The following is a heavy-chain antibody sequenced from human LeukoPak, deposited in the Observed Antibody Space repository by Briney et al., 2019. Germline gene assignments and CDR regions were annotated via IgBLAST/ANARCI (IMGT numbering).Heavy chain of an antibody. V-gene: IGHV3-30*02. CDR1: GFTFSSYG. Sequence: GGSLRLSCAASGFTFSSYGMHWVRQAPGKGLEWVAFIRYDGSNKYYADSVKGRFTISRDNSKNTLYLQMNSLRAEDTAVYYCAKEEMDYYDSSEAYYYMDVWGKGTTVTISS. CDR2: IRYDGSNK. CDR3: AKEEMDYYDSSEAYYYMDV. J-gene: IGHJ6*03. D-gene: IGHD3-22*01.